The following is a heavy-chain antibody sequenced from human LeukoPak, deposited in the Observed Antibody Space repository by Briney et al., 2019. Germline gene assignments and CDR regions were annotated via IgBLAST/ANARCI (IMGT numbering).Heavy chain of an antibody. V-gene: IGHV1-2*04. CDR1: GYTFTGYY. D-gene: IGHD2-21*02. CDR3: ARGYSSRAGTTDCCPLDY. CDR2: INPNSGGT. J-gene: IGHJ4*02. Sequence: ASVKVSCKASGYTFTGYYVHWVRQAPGQGLEWMGWINPNSGGTNYAQKFQGWVTMTRDTSISTAYMELNSLRADDTAVYYCARGYSSRAGTTDCCPLDYWGQGTLVTVSS.